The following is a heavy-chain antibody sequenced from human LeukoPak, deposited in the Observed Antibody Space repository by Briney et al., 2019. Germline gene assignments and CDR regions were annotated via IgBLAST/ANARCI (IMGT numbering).Heavy chain of an antibody. J-gene: IGHJ4*02. CDR2: ITGLGGST. V-gene: IGHV3-23*01. CDR1: GFTFRDYA. D-gene: IGHD5-12*01. Sequence: GGSLRLSCAASGFTFRDYAMSWVRQAPGEGPEWVSSITGLGGSTFYADSVKGRFTFSRDNSNNMLYLQMNSLRTDDTAVYYCAKDSGYDYMDSWGQGTLVIVSS. CDR3: AKDSGYDYMDS.